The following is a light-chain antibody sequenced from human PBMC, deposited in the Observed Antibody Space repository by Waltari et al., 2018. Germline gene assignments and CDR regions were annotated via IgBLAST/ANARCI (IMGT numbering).Light chain of an antibody. Sequence: QSALTQPRSVSGSPGQSVTISCTGTRSDVGAYDYVSWYQQRPGKAPKLIIYDVTDRPSGVPDRFSGSKSVNKASLTISGLQADDEADYYCCSYAGRYTNYVFGSGTKVTVL. CDR2: DVT. J-gene: IGLJ1*01. V-gene: IGLV2-11*01. CDR1: RSDVGAYDY. CDR3: CSYAGRYTNYV.